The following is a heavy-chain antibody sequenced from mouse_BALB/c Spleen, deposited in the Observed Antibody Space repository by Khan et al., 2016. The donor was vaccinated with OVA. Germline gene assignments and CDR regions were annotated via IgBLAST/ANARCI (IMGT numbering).Heavy chain of an antibody. CDR3: TNHGSSSAWFTY. J-gene: IGHJ3*01. Sequence: QVRLQQSGAELAKPGASVTMSCKASGYTFTSYWMHWVKQRPGQGLEWIGYINPSTDYTEYNQKFKDKATLTADKSSSTAYMQLTSLTSEDSAVYYCTNHGSSSAWFTYWGQGTLVTVSA. CDR2: INPSTDYT. D-gene: IGHD1-1*01. CDR1: GYTFTSYW. V-gene: IGHV1-7*01.